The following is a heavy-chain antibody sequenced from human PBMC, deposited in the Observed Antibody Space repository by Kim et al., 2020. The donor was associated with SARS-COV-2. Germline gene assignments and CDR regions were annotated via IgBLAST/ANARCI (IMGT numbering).Heavy chain of an antibody. CDR1: GFTFSTYA. Sequence: GGSLRLSCAVSGFTFSTYAMHWVRQTPGKGLEWVAVISYDGINKYYADSVKGRFTISRDNSRNTLYLQMNTLRVEDSALYHCARDGGSFWGQGTLVTVS. CDR2: ISYDGINK. D-gene: IGHD1-26*01. V-gene: IGHV3-30-3*01. J-gene: IGHJ4*02. CDR3: ARDGGSF.